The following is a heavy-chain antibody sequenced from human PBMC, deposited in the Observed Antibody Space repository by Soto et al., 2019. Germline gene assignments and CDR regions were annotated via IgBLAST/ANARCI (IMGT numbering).Heavy chain of an antibody. J-gene: IGHJ3*02. Sequence: QLHLVQSGAVVKKPGASVTVSCSASGYPVTAYYMHWVRQAPGRGLEWMGGINPATGAAKYTQTFQGRVPLTRGTSTSTGFMELSGLTSEDTAVFSCARGGGVGVAGSAAFDMWGQGTVVTVSS. D-gene: IGHD3-3*01. V-gene: IGHV1-2*02. CDR3: ARGGGVGVAGSAAFDM. CDR2: INPATGAA. CDR1: GYPVTAYY.